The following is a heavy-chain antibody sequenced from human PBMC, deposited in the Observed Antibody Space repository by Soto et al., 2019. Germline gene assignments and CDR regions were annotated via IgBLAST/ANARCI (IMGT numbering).Heavy chain of an antibody. J-gene: IGHJ5*02. V-gene: IGHV4-59*01. D-gene: IGHD6-6*01. CDR2: IYYSGST. CDR3: ARRATRANCFDP. Sequence: SETLSLTCTVSGGSISSYYWSWFRQPPGKGLEWIGYIYYSGSTNYNPSLKSRVTISVDTSKNQFSLKLSSVTAADTAVYYCARRATRANCFDPWGQVTLLTVS. CDR1: GGSISSYY.